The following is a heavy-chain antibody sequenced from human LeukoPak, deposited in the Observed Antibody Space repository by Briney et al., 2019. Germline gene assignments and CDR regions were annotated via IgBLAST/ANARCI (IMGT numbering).Heavy chain of an antibody. CDR3: ARGDGYRVVFDY. J-gene: IGHJ4*02. CDR1: GGTFSSYA. V-gene: IGHV1-69*13. Sequence: ASVKVSCKASGGTFSSYAISWVRQAPGQGLEWMGGIIPIFGTANYAQKFQGRVTITADESTSTAYMELSSLRSEDTAVYYCARGDGYRVVFDYWGQGTLVTVSS. CDR2: IIPIFGTA. D-gene: IGHD5-24*01.